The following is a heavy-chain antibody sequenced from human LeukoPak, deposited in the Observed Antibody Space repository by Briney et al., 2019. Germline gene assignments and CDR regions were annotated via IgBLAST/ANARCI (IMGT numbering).Heavy chain of an antibody. V-gene: IGHV5-51*01. CDR3: ARLHSSSWIFDY. D-gene: IGHD6-13*01. J-gene: IGHJ4*02. CDR1: GYIFTTYW. CDR2: MYLGDSDT. Sequence: GESLQISCKGSGYIFTTYWIAWVRQMPGKGLEWMGIMYLGDSDTRYSPSFQGQVTISADKSISTAYLQWSSLKASDTAMYYCARLHSSSWIFDYWGQGALVTVSS.